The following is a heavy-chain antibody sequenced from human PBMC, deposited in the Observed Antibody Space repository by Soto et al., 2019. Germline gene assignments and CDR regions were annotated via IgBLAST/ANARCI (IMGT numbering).Heavy chain of an antibody. CDR1: GFTFSSYA. CDR2: ISYDGSNK. D-gene: IGHD3-22*01. CDR3: ARDPYYDSSGYYHWFDP. Sequence: GGSLRLSCAASGFTFSSYAMHWVRQAPGKGLEWVAVISYDGSNKYYADSVKGRFTISRDNSKNTLYLQMNSLRAEDTAVYYCARDPYYDSSGYYHWFDPWGQGTLVTVSS. J-gene: IGHJ5*02. V-gene: IGHV3-30-3*01.